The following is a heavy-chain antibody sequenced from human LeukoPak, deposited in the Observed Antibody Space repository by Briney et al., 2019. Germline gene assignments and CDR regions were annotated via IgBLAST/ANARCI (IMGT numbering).Heavy chain of an antibody. J-gene: IGHJ4*02. D-gene: IGHD2-2*01. CDR3: AKDRADCSNTSCYAFFDY. Sequence: PGGSLRLSCAASGFTFSNYAINWVRQAPGKGLEWVSAISGSGGSTFYADSVKGRFTISRDKSKNTLYLQMNSLRAEDTAVYYCAKDRADCSNTSCYAFFDYWGQGTLVTVSP. V-gene: IGHV3-23*01. CDR1: GFTFSNYA. CDR2: ISGSGGST.